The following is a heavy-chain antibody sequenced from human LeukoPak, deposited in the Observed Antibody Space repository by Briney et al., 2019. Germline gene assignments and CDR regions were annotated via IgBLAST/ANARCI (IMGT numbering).Heavy chain of an antibody. CDR2: INHSGST. J-gene: IGHJ3*02. CDR3: ARAQIAVPHAFDI. V-gene: IGHV4-34*01. D-gene: IGHD6-19*01. CDR1: GGSFSGYY. Sequence: PSETLSLTCAVYGGSFSGYYWSWIRQPPGKGREWIGEINHSGSTNYNPSLKSRVTISVDTSKNQFSLKLSSVTAADTAVYYCARAQIAVPHAFDIWGQGTMVTVSS.